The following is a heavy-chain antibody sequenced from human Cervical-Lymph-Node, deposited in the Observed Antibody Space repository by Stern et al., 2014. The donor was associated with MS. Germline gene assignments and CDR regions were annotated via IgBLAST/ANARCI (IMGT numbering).Heavy chain of an antibody. D-gene: IGHD1-14*01. Sequence: EMQLVESGGALVQRGGSLRLSCAASGLTFSSFSMNWVRQAPGKGMEWVSYISGSGNTIYYADSVKGRFTISRDNAKNSLYLQMNSLRAEDTAVYYCVRERPTDRYYFDYWGQGTLVTVSS. CDR2: ISGSGNTI. J-gene: IGHJ4*02. CDR1: GLTFSSFS. V-gene: IGHV3-48*01. CDR3: VRERPTDRYYFDY.